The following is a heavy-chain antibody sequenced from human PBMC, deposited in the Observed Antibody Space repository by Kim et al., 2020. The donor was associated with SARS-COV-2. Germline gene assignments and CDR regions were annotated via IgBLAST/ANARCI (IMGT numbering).Heavy chain of an antibody. Sequence: SETLSLTCGVFGGSFSGYFWTWIRQPPGKGLEWIGEITHSGSTNYNPSLKSRVIMSLDTSKNQFSLKLTSVTAADTAVYYCARRPVLFWVGEDPFDKWGPGTLVTVSS. D-gene: IGHD3-10*01. V-gene: IGHV4-34*01. CDR3: ARRPVLFWVGEDPFDK. J-gene: IGHJ4*02. CDR1: GGSFSGYF. CDR2: ITHSGST.